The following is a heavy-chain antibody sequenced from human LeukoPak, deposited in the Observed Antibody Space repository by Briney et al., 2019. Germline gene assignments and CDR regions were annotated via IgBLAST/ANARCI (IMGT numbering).Heavy chain of an antibody. V-gene: IGHV4-61*02. J-gene: IGHJ6*03. CDR1: GGSISSGSYY. CDR3: AREHPYYYDSSGYYYGHYYYYMDV. D-gene: IGHD3-22*01. CDR2: IYTSGST. Sequence: PSQTLSLTCTVSGGSISSGSYYWSWIRQPAGKGLEWIGRIYTSGSTNYNPSLKSRVTISVDTSKNQFSLKLSSVTAADTAVYYCAREHPYYYDSSGYYYGHYYYYMDVWGKGTTVTVSS.